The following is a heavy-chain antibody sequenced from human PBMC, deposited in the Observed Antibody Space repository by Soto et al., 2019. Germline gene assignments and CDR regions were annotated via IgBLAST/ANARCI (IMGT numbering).Heavy chain of an antibody. Sequence: EVQLVESGEGLVQPGGSLRLSCAASGFTFSSYAMHWVRQAPGKGLEYVSAISSNGGSTYYADSVKGRFTISRDNSKNTLYLQMGSLRAEDMAVYYCARGGWCGDLYWYFDLWGRGTLVTVSS. CDR1: GFTFSSYA. D-gene: IGHD4-17*01. J-gene: IGHJ2*01. V-gene: IGHV3-64*02. CDR3: ARGGWCGDLYWYFDL. CDR2: ISSNGGST.